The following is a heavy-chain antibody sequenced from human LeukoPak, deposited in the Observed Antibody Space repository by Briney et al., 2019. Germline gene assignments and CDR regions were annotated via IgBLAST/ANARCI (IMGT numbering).Heavy chain of an antibody. CDR3: ARDEGYGGNYHYYHYNMDV. CDR2: INSDGSRT. CDR1: GFSSSSYW. J-gene: IGHJ6*03. D-gene: IGHD4/OR15-4a*01. Sequence: GGSLRFSCAASGFSSSSYWMHWVRAAPGRGLGWVSRINSDGSRTSYEDSVKGGFTISGDTARTTLYLQMNSQRAEDTAVYYCARDEGYGGNYHYYHYNMDVWGKGTTVTVSS. V-gene: IGHV3-74*01.